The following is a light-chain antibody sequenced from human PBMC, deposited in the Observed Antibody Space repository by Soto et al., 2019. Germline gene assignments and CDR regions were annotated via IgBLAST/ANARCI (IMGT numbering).Light chain of an antibody. CDR3: HQYNPYPHT. CDR2: AAS. Sequence: DIQMTQSPSSLSASVGDRVTITCRASQGIKNFLVWFQERPGKAPKALSFAASSLQSGVPSKFSGSGSGTDFPLTSSSLQPEDSATYYCHQYNPYPHTFGQGNKLEIK. V-gene: IGKV1-16*02. J-gene: IGKJ2*01. CDR1: QGIKNF.